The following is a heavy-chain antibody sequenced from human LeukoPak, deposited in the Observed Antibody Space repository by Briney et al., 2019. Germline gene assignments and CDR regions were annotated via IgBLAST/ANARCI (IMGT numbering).Heavy chain of an antibody. J-gene: IGHJ6*04. CDR1: GFTFSSYG. D-gene: IGHD2-21*02. V-gene: IGHV3-33*01. CDR2: IWYDGSNK. Sequence: GRSLRLSCAASGFTFSSYGMHWVRQAPGKGLEWVAVIWYDGSNKYYADSVKGRFTISRDNSKNTLYLQMNSLRAGDTAVYYCARDREYCGGDCYSDYYYGMDVWGKGTTVTVSS. CDR3: ARDREYCGGDCYSDYYYGMDV.